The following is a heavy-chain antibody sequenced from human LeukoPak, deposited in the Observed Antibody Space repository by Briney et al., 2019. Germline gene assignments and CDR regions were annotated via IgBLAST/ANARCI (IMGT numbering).Heavy chain of an antibody. CDR2: IRYDGSDK. V-gene: IGHV3-30*02. CDR1: GFTFSSYG. Sequence: PGGSLRLSCAASGFTFSSYGMHWVRQAPGKGLEWVAFIRYDGSDKYCADSVKGRCTISRDNSKNTVHLQMSSLRTEDTAVYYCAKALTGDPYYFDYWGQGTLVTVSS. D-gene: IGHD7-27*01. CDR3: AKALTGDPYYFDY. J-gene: IGHJ4*02.